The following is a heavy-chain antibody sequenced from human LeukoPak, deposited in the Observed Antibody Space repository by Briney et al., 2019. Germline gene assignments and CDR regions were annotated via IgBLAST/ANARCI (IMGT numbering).Heavy chain of an antibody. CDR1: GFTFSSYG. Sequence: KPGGSLRLSCAASGFTFSSYGMHWVRQAPGKGLEWVSAISGSGGSTYYADSVKGRFTISRDNSKNTLYLQMNSLRAEDTAVYYCAKVGGLDPDYWGQGTLVTVSS. CDR3: AKVGGLDPDY. D-gene: IGHD2-15*01. J-gene: IGHJ4*02. CDR2: ISGSGGST. V-gene: IGHV3-23*01.